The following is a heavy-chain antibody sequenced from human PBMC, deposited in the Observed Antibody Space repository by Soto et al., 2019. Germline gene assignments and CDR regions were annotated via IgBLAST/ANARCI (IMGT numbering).Heavy chain of an antibody. V-gene: IGHV3-33*01. Sequence: QVQLVESGGGVVQPGRSLRLSCAASGFTFSSYGMHWVRQAPGKGLEWVTVIWYDGSNKYYADSVKGRFTISRDNSKNTLDLQMSSLRAEDTAVYYCARDRGPFNWNDWPHYSYGMDVWGQGTTVTVSS. J-gene: IGHJ6*02. D-gene: IGHD1-20*01. CDR2: IWYDGSNK. CDR1: GFTFSSYG. CDR3: ARDRGPFNWNDWPHYSYGMDV.